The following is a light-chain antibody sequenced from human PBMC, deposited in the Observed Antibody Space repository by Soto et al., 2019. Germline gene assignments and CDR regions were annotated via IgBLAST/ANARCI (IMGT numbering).Light chain of an antibody. Sequence: EVVLTQSSGTLSLSPGEGATLSCRASQSINSFLAWYQQRRGQAPRLLIHGASNRATGIPDRFSGSGSGTDFTLTISRLEPEDFAVYYCQQYGGSPRTFGQGTKVDIK. CDR3: QQYGGSPRT. V-gene: IGKV3-20*01. CDR2: GAS. CDR1: QSINSF. J-gene: IGKJ1*01.